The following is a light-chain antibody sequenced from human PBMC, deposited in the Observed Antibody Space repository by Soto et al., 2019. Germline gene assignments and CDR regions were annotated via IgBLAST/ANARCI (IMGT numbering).Light chain of an antibody. CDR3: QQYNTWPPGT. J-gene: IGKJ2*01. CDR2: GAS. Sequence: EIVMTQSPATLSVSPGERATLSCRASQSVSSNLAWYQQKPGQAPRLLIYGASTRATGIPARFSGSGSGTEFTITISSMQSEDFAVYYCQQYNTWPPGTFGQGTKLEIK. V-gene: IGKV3-15*01. CDR1: QSVSSN.